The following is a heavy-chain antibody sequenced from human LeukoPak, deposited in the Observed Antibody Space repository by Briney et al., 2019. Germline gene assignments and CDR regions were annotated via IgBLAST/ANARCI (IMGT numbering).Heavy chain of an antibody. V-gene: IGHV3-23*01. J-gene: IGHJ3*02. D-gene: IGHD3-22*01. CDR1: GFTFSSYA. CDR2: ISGSGGST. CDR3: AKSAYDSSGYYFLADAFDI. Sequence: GXLRLSCAASGFTFSSYAMSWVRQAPGKGLEWVSAISGSGGSTYYADSVKGRFTISRDNSKNTLYLQMNSLRAEDTAVYYCAKSAYDSSGYYFLADAFDIWGQGTMVTVSS.